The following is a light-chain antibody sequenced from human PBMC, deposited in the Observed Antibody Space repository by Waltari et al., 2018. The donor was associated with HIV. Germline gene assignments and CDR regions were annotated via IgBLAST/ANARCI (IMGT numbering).Light chain of an antibody. CDR2: EDS. Sequence: SYELTQPPSVSVSPGQTARITCSGAALPNKSAYWYQQKSGTAPGLVIYEDSKRPSGIPERFSGSSSGTMATLTISGAQVEDEADYYCYSTDSSGNPSFGGGTKLTVL. V-gene: IGLV3-10*01. J-gene: IGLJ2*01. CDR1: ALPNKS. CDR3: YSTDSSGNPS.